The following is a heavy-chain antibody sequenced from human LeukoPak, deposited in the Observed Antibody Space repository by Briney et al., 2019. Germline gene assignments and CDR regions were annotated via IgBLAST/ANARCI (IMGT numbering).Heavy chain of an antibody. D-gene: IGHD3-10*01. Sequence: ASVKVSCKASGYTFTSYDINWVRQATGQGREWMGWMNPNSGNTGYAQKFQGRVTMTRNTSISTAYMELSSLRSEDTAVYYCAREVGYYGSGSYNWFDPWGQGTLVTVSS. CDR2: MNPNSGNT. J-gene: IGHJ5*02. CDR3: AREVGYYGSGSYNWFDP. CDR1: GYTFTSYD. V-gene: IGHV1-8*01.